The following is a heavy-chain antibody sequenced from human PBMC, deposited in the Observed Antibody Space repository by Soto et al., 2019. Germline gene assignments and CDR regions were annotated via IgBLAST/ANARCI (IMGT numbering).Heavy chain of an antibody. CDR1: GYTFTGYY. J-gene: IGHJ5*02. CDR2: INPNSGGT. D-gene: IGHD3-10*01. Sequence: ASVKVSCKASGYTFTGYYMHWVRQAPGQGLEWMGWINPNSGGTNYAQKFQGWVTMTRDTSISTAYMELSRLRSDDTAVYYCARGYYGSGNNWFDPWGQGTLVTVSS. CDR3: ARGYYGSGNNWFDP. V-gene: IGHV1-2*04.